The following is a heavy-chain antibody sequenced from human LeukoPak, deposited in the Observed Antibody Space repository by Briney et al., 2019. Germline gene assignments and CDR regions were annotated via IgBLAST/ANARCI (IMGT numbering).Heavy chain of an antibody. D-gene: IGHD6-13*01. CDR2: INPNSGGT. CDR1: GYTFTGYY. V-gene: IGHV1-2*02. CDR3: ARDSSWYQPTRMDV. J-gene: IGHJ6*03. Sequence: GASVKVSCKASGYTFTGYYMHWVRQAPGQGLEWMGWINPNSGGTNYAQKLQGRVTMTTDTSTSTAYMELRSLRSDDTAVYYCARDSSWYQPTRMDVWGKGTTVTVSS.